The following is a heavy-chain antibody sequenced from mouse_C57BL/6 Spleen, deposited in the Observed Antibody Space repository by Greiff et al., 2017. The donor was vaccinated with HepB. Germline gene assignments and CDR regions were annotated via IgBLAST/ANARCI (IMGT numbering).Heavy chain of an antibody. D-gene: IGHD1-1*01. CDR2: INPYNGGT. CDR1: GYTFTDYY. Sequence: EVQRVESGPVLVKPGASVKMSCKASGYTFTDYYMNWVKQSHGKSLEWIGVINPYNGGTSYNQKFKGKATLTVDKSSSTAYMELNSLTSEDSAVYYCAMVGSSSFAYWGQGTLVTVSA. V-gene: IGHV1-19*01. CDR3: AMVGSSSFAY. J-gene: IGHJ3*01.